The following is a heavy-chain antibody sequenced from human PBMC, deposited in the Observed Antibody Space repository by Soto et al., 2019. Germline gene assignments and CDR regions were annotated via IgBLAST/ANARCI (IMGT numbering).Heavy chain of an antibody. Sequence: PSETLSLTCTVSGDFINNYYWSWVRQPPGRGLEWIGYIYYSGSTYYNPSLKSRVTISVDTSKNQFSLKLSSVTAADTAVYYCARDDILGILYGGMDVWGQGTTVTVSS. J-gene: IGHJ6*02. CDR3: ARDDILGILYGGMDV. V-gene: IGHV4-59*12. D-gene: IGHD3-3*01. CDR1: GDFINNYY. CDR2: IYYSGST.